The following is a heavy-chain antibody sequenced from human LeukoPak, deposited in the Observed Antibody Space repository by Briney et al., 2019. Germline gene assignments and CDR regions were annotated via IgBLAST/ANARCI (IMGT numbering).Heavy chain of an antibody. Sequence: SETLSLTCTVSGGSISSSSYYWGWIRQPPGKGLEWIGSIYYSGSTYYNPSLKSRVTISIDTSKKHFFLKLKSVTAADTAVYYCAIGYGDFRVEGRYFYSWGQGTLVTVSS. CDR1: GGSISSSSYY. CDR3: AIGYGDFRVEGRYFYS. J-gene: IGHJ4*02. CDR2: IYYSGST. D-gene: IGHD4-17*01. V-gene: IGHV4-39*07.